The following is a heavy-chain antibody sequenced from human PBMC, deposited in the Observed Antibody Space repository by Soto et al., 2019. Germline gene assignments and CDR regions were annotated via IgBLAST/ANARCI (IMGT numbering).Heavy chain of an antibody. V-gene: IGHV4-59*01. CDR2: IYYSGST. J-gene: IGHJ4*02. CDR3: AKSYGDYAECFDY. Sequence: PSETLSLTCAVSGCSISSYYWSWIRQPPGKGLEWIGYIYYSGSTNYNPPLKSRVTISVDTSKNQFSLKLSSVTAADTAVYYCAKSYGDYAECFDYWGQGTLVTVSS. D-gene: IGHD4-17*01. CDR1: GCSISSYY.